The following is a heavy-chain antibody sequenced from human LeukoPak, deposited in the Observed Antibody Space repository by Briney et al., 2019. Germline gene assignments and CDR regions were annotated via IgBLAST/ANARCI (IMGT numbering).Heavy chain of an antibody. J-gene: IGHJ4*02. V-gene: IGHV3-21*01. D-gene: IGHD4-11*01. CDR3: ARDPSTVTSLFDY. CDR2: ISSSSSYI. Sequence: PGGSLRLSCAASGFTFSSYSMNWVRQAPGKGLEWVSSISSSSSYIYYADSVKGRFTISRDNAKNSLYLQMNSLRAEDTAVYYCARDPSTVTSLFDYWGQGTLVTASS. CDR1: GFTFSSYS.